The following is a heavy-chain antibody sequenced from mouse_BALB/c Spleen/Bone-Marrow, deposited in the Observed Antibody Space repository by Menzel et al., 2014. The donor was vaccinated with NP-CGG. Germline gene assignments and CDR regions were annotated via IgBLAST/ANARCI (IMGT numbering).Heavy chain of an antibody. CDR1: AYTFTSYW. J-gene: IGHJ2*01. D-gene: IGHD2-1*01. CDR3: AYGNYESYFFDY. Sequence: QVQLQQSGAELVKPGAPVKLSCKASAYTFTSYWMNWVKQRPGRGLEWIGRIDPSDSETHYNQNFKDKATLTVDRSSSTAFIQLRSLTSEDSTVYYCAYGNYESYFFDYWGQGTTLTVSS. V-gene: IGHV1-69*02. CDR2: IDPSDSET.